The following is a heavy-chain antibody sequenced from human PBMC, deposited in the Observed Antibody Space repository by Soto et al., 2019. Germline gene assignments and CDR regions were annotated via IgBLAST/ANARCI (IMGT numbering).Heavy chain of an antibody. CDR2: IYHSGST. CDR1: SGSISSSNW. CDR3: ARITHYDFWSGYYNYYFDY. Sequence: SETLSLTCAVSSGSISSSNWWSWVRQPPGKGLEWIGEIYHSGSTNYNPSLKSRVTISVDKSKNQFSLKLSSVTAADTAVYYCARITHYDFWSGYYNYYFDYWGQGTPVTVSS. D-gene: IGHD3-3*01. V-gene: IGHV4-4*02. J-gene: IGHJ4*02.